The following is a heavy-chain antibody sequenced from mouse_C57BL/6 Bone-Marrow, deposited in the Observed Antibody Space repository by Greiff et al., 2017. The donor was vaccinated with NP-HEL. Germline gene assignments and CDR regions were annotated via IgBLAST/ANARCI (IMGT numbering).Heavy chain of an antibody. CDR3: ARLRGRVTTVVANYAMDY. Sequence: EVQLQQSGPELVKPGASVKISCKASGYSFTDYNMNWVKQSNGKSLEWIGVINPNYGTTSYNQKFKGKATLTVDQSSSTAYMQLNSLTSEDSAVYYCARLRGRVTTVVANYAMDYWGQGTSVTVSS. D-gene: IGHD1-1*01. J-gene: IGHJ4*01. CDR2: INPNYGTT. CDR1: GYSFTDYN. V-gene: IGHV1-39*01.